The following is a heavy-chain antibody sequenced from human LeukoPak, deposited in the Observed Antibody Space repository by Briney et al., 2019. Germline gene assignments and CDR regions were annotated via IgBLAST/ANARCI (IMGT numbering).Heavy chain of an antibody. D-gene: IGHD7-27*01. CDR2: IKQDGSEK. Sequence: GGSLRLSCAGSGFIFSSNWMSWVRQAPGKGLEWVANIKQDGSEKYYVDSVKGRFTLSRDNAKNSVFLQMNSLRAEDSAVYYCAIIGDHTNAFDIWGQGTMVTASS. J-gene: IGHJ3*02. CDR3: AIIGDHTNAFDI. V-gene: IGHV3-7*01. CDR1: GFIFSSNW.